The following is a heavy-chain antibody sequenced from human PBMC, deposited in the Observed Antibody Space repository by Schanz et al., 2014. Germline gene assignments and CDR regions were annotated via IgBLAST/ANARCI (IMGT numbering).Heavy chain of an antibody. CDR1: GFTFSGYA. V-gene: IGHV3-23*01. CDR3: AREDCSATSCYFRY. CDR2: IVGGGGRT. J-gene: IGHJ4*02. Sequence: EVQLLESGGGLVQPGGSLRISCAASGFTFSGYAMSWVRQAPGKGLEWVSSIVGGGGRTYYADSVKGRFTISRDNSNNTVYLQMNTLRAEDTAVYYCAREDCSATSCYFRYWGQGTLVTGSS. D-gene: IGHD2-21*01.